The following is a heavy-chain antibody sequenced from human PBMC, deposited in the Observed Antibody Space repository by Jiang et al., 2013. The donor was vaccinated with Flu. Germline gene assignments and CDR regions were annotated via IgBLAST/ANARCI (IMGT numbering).Heavy chain of an antibody. Sequence: GPGLVKPSETLSLTCVVSGGSISNSNYWWGWFRQPPGKGLEWIGSIYYSGSTHQNPSLKSRVTISVDTSQNQFSLKLTSVTAADKAVYYCARQKGDSGWRFDYWGQGTLVTVSS. V-gene: IGHV4-39*01. CDR2: IYYSGST. CDR3: ARQKGDSGWRFDY. CDR1: GGSISNSNYW. J-gene: IGHJ4*02. D-gene: IGHD1-26*01.